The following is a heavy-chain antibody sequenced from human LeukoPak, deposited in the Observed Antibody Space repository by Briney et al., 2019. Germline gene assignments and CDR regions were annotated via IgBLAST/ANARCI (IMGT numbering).Heavy chain of an antibody. D-gene: IGHD5-18*01. CDR3: ARNRDPDTAMAEYYYYGMDV. V-gene: IGHV1-69*13. Sequence: GASVTVSCTASGGTFSSYAISWVRQAPGQGLEWMGGIIPIFGTANYAQKFQGRVTITADESTSTAYMELSSLRSEDTAVYYCARNRDPDTAMAEYYYYGMDVWAKGPRSPSP. CDR2: IIPIFGTA. J-gene: IGHJ6*02. CDR1: GGTFSSYA.